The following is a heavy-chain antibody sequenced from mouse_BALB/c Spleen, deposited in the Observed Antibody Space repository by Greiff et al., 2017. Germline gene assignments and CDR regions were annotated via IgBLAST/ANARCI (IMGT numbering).Heavy chain of an antibody. CDR1: GFTFSSYA. J-gene: IGHJ2*01. V-gene: IGHV5-6-5*01. D-gene: IGHD1-1*01. CDR2: ISSGGST. Sequence: EVKLVESGGGLVKPGGSLQLSCAASGFTFSSYAMSWVRQTPEKRLEWVASISSGGSTYYPDSVKGRFTISRDNARNILYLQMSSLRSEDTAMYYCARAQFITTVVADYWGQGTTLTVSS. CDR3: ARAQFITTVVADY.